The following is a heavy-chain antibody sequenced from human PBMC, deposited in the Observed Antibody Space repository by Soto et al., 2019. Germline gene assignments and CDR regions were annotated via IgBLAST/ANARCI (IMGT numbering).Heavy chain of an antibody. CDR1: VVSITSGAYY. D-gene: IGHD4-17*01. CDR3: ARARLRAVYAFDF. J-gene: IGHJ3*01. Sequence: SETLSLTCTLSVVSITSGAYYWTWVRQHPGKGLEWIGYIYYNGNTYFSPSLKSRLTISIDTSKNQFSLKLSSVTAADTAMYYCARARLRAVYAFDFWGQGTMVTVSS. V-gene: IGHV4-31*03. CDR2: IYYNGNT.